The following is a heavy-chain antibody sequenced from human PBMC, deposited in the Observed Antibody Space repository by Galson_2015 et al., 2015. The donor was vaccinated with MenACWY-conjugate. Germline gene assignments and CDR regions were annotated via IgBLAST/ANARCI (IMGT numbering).Heavy chain of an antibody. CDR3: AISSVFGLVRTTYYFDY. V-gene: IGHV1-69*13. J-gene: IGHJ4*02. CDR2: IIPIFGTA. Sequence: SVKVSCKASGGTFSSYAISWVRQAPGQGLEWMGGIIPIFGTANYAQKFQGRVTITADESTSTAYMELSSLRSEDTAVYYCAISSVFGLVRTTYYFDYWGQGTLVTVSS. D-gene: IGHD3/OR15-3a*01. CDR1: GGTFSSYA.